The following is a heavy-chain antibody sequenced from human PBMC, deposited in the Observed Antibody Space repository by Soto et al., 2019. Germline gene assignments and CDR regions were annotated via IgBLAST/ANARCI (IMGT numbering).Heavy chain of an antibody. CDR2: IYYSGTT. Sequence: SETLSLTCTVSGDSIRRDIYYWNWIRQHPGKGLEWIGYIYYSGTTAYNPSLKTRVTISPDTSKNTLYLQMNSLRAEDTAVYYCARESIVGATNTFDYWGQGTLVTVSS. V-gene: IGHV4-31*03. J-gene: IGHJ4*02. CDR3: ARESIVGATNTFDY. D-gene: IGHD1-26*01. CDR1: GDSIRRDIYY.